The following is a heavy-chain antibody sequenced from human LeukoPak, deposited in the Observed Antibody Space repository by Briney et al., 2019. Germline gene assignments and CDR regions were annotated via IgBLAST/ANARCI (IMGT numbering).Heavy chain of an antibody. CDR2: IIPIFGTA. J-gene: IGHJ4*02. CDR1: GGTFSSYA. Sequence: SVKVSCKASGGTFSSYAISWVRQAPGQGLEWMGEIIPIFGTANYAQKFQGRVTITADESTSTAYMELSSLRSEDTAVYYCARGRQGYCSGGSCYGFDYWGQGTLVIVSS. CDR3: ARGRQGYCSGGSCYGFDY. V-gene: IGHV1-69*13. D-gene: IGHD2-15*01.